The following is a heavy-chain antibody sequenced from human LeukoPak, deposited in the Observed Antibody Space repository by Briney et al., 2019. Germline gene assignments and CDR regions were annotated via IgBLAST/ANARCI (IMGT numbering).Heavy chain of an antibody. CDR3: AREGWLALGHYFDY. V-gene: IGHV3-53*01. J-gene: IGHJ4*02. Sequence: PGGSLRLSCAASEFPLSSNNMSWVRQAPGKGLEWVSVIHSDGSSYYADSVTGRFTISRDISKNTVYLQVNSLRAEDTAVDYCAREGWLALGHYFDYWGQGTLVTVSS. D-gene: IGHD7-27*01. CDR1: EFPLSSNN. CDR2: IHSDGSS.